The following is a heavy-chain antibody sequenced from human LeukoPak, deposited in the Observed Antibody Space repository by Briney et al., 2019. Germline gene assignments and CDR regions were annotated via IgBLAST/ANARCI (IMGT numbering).Heavy chain of an antibody. CDR3: ARNSGTNDAFDI. CDR1: GGSISSGGYY. V-gene: IGHV4-31*03. CDR2: IYYSGST. D-gene: IGHD4-23*01. J-gene: IGHJ3*02. Sequence: SQTLSLTCTVSGGSISSGGYYWSWIRQHPGKGLEWIGYIYYSGSTYYNPSLESRVTISVDTSKNQFSLKLSSVTAADTAVYYCARNSGTNDAFDIWGQGTMVTVSS.